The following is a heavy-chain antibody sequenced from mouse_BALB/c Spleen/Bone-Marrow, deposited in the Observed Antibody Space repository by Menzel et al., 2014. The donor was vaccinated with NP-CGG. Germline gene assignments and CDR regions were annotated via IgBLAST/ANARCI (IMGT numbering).Heavy chain of an antibody. CDR2: ISSGGSYT. CDR3: TRDPFYYGSSYAMDY. V-gene: IGHV5-6-4*01. D-gene: IGHD1-1*01. Sequence: EVQRVESGGGLVKPGGSLKLSCAASGFTFSSYTMSWVRQTPEKRLEWVATISSGGSYTYYPDSVKGRFTISRDNAKDTLYLQMSSLKSEDTAMYYCTRDPFYYGSSYAMDYWGQETSVTVSS. CDR1: GFTFSSYT. J-gene: IGHJ4*01.